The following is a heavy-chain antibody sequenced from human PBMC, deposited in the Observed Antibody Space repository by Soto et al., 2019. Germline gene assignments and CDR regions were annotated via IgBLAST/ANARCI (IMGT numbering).Heavy chain of an antibody. CDR1: GFTFSSYG. D-gene: IGHD6-13*01. CDR3: AKERAAAYCFDP. CDR2: ISYDGSNK. V-gene: IGHV3-30*18. J-gene: IGHJ5*02. Sequence: QVQLVESGGGVVQPGRSLRLSCAASGFTFSSYGMHWVRQAPGKGLEWVAVISYDGSNKYYADSVKGRFTISRDNSKNTLYLPMNSLRTDDTAVYYCAKERAAAYCFDPWGQGTLVTVSS.